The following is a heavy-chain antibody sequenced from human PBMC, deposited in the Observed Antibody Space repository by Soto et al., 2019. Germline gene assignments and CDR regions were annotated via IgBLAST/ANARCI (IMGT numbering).Heavy chain of an antibody. CDR2: IKQDGSEK. J-gene: IGHJ6*03. CDR3: ATTYCSGGSCYFEGEYYYYYMDV. V-gene: IGHV3-7*01. Sequence: PGGSLRLSCAASGFTFSSYWMSWVRQAPGKGLEWVANIKQDGSEKYYVDSVKGRFTISRDNAKNSLYLQMNSLRAEDTAVYYCATTYCSGGSCYFEGEYYYYYMDVWGKGTTVTVSS. CDR1: GFTFSSYW. D-gene: IGHD2-15*01.